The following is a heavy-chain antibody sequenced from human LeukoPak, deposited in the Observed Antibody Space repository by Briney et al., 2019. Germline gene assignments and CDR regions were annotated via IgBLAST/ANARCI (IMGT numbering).Heavy chain of an antibody. CDR1: GGTFSSYA. Sequence: ASVKVSCKASGGTFSSYAISWVRQAPGQGLEWMGGIIPIFGTANYAQKFQGRVTITTDESTSTAYMELSSLRSEDTAVYYCAREGFYGSSGYFVGWGQGTLVTVSS. V-gene: IGHV1-69*05. J-gene: IGHJ4*02. D-gene: IGHD3-22*01. CDR2: IIPIFGTA. CDR3: AREGFYGSSGYFVG.